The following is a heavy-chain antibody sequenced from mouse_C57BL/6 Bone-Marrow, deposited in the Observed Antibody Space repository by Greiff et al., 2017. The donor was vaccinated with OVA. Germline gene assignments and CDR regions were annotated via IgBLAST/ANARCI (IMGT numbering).Heavy chain of an antibody. J-gene: IGHJ2*01. Sequence: EVMLVESGGGLVKPGGSLKLSCAASGFTFSDYGMHWVRQAPEKGLEWVAYISSGSSTIYYADTVKGRFTISRDNAKNTLFLQMTSLRSEDTAMYYCAMGDGNYFDCWGQVTTLTVSS. CDR3: AMGDGNYFDC. CDR1: GFTFSDYG. CDR2: ISSGSSTI. V-gene: IGHV5-17*01. D-gene: IGHD2-1*01.